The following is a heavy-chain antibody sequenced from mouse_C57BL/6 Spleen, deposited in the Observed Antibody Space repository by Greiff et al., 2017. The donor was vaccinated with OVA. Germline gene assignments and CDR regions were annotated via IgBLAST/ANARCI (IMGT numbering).Heavy chain of an antibody. Sequence: QLQLKQPGAELVRPGSSVKLSCKASGYTFTSYWMDWVKQRPGQGLEWIGNIYPSDSETHYNQKFKDKATLTVDKSSSTAYMQLSSLTSEDSAVYYCARAYYYGSTPWFAYWGQGTLVTVSA. D-gene: IGHD1-1*01. CDR3: ARAYYYGSTPWFAY. J-gene: IGHJ3*01. CDR2: IYPSDSET. V-gene: IGHV1-61*01. CDR1: GYTFTSYW.